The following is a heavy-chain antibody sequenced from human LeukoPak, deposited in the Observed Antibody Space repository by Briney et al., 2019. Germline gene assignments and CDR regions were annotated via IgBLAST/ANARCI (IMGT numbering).Heavy chain of an antibody. Sequence: GGSLRLSCAASGFTFSSYSMNWVRQAPGKGLEWVSSISSSSSYIYYADSVKGRFTISRDNAKNSLYLQMNSLRAEDTAVYYCARAVGIAAAGPNEDYWGQGTLITVSS. D-gene: IGHD6-13*01. J-gene: IGHJ4*02. CDR3: ARAVGIAAAGPNEDY. CDR2: ISSSSSYI. V-gene: IGHV3-21*01. CDR1: GFTFSSYS.